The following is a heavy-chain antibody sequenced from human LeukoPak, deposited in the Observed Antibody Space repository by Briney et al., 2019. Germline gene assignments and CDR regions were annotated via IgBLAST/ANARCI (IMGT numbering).Heavy chain of an antibody. CDR2: ISYDGSNK. Sequence: GGSLRLSCAASGFTFSSYGMHWVRQAPGKGLEWVAVISYDGSNKYYADSVKGRFTISRDNSKNTLYLQMNSLRAEDTAVYYCAKDQVYYDSSGYYYYYFDYWGQGTLVTVSS. D-gene: IGHD3-22*01. CDR1: GFTFSSYG. J-gene: IGHJ4*02. CDR3: AKDQVYYDSSGYYYYYFDY. V-gene: IGHV3-30*18.